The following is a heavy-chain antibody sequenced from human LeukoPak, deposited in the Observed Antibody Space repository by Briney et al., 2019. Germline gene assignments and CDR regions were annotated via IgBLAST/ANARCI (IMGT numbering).Heavy chain of an antibody. Sequence: GASVKVPCKASRYTFTSYDINWVRQATGQGLEWMGWMNPNSGNTGYAQKFQGRVTMTRNTSISTAYMELSSLRSEDTAVYYCASAIVLMVYAAFDPWGQGTLVTVSS. J-gene: IGHJ5*02. CDR1: RYTFTSYD. V-gene: IGHV1-8*01. CDR3: ASAIVLMVYAAFDP. D-gene: IGHD2-8*01. CDR2: MNPNSGNT.